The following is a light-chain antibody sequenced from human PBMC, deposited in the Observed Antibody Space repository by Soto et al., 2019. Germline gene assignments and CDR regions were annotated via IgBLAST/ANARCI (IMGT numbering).Light chain of an antibody. J-gene: IGLJ2*01. CDR3: SSYTSSSTLVV. CDR2: DVS. Sequence: QPVLTQPASVSGSPGQSITISCTGTSSDVGGYNYVSWYQQHPGKAPKLMIYDVSNRPLGVSNRFSGSKSGNTASLTISGLQAEDEADYYCSSYTSSSTLVVFGGGTKVTVL. V-gene: IGLV2-14*01. CDR1: SSDVGGYNY.